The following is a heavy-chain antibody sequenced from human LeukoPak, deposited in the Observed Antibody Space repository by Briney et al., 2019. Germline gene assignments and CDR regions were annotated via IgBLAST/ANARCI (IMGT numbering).Heavy chain of an antibody. J-gene: IGHJ3*02. CDR3: GRAREGVSSSGYASDAFDI. CDR2: ISTSSSYI. D-gene: IGHD3-22*01. Sequence: GGSLRLSCAASGFTFSSYSMNLVRQAPGKGLEWVSFISTSSSYIYYADSVKGRFTISRDNAKKSLYLQMNSLRAEDTAVYYCGRAREGVSSSGYASDAFDIWGQGTMVTVSS. V-gene: IGHV3-21*01. CDR1: GFTFSSYS.